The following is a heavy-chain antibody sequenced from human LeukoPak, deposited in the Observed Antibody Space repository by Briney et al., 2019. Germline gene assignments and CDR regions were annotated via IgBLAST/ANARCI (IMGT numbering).Heavy chain of an antibody. Sequence: PGGSLRLSCVASGVTLSNYAMSWARQAPGEGLEWVSGISSSGSGGNTYYADSVKGRFTISRDSSSNTLFLHMNTLRAEDTAIYYCAKDRTVGASYWYFDLWGRGTLVTVSS. V-gene: IGHV3-23*01. J-gene: IGHJ2*01. D-gene: IGHD1-26*01. CDR1: GVTLSNYA. CDR3: AKDRTVGASYWYFDL. CDR2: ISSSGSGGNT.